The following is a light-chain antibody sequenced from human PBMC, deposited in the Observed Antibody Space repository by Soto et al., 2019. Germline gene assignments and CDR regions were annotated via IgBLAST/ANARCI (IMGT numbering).Light chain of an antibody. Sequence: EIVLTQSPGTLSLSPGERATLSCRASQSISGSYLAWYQQKPGQAPRLLIYGASSRATGIPDRFSGSGSGTAFTITISRLEPDDFAVYYCQQYGRSPPWTFGQGTKVEIK. V-gene: IGKV3-20*01. CDR3: QQYGRSPPWT. CDR2: GAS. CDR1: QSISGSY. J-gene: IGKJ1*01.